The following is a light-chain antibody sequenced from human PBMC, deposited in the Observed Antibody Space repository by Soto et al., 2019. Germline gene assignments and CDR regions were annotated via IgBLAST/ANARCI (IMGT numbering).Light chain of an antibody. V-gene: IGKV3-15*01. CDR2: DAS. CDR1: QSVSSN. CDR3: QQYMNWPT. Sequence: EIVMTQSPATLSVSPGERVTLSCRASQSVSSNLVWYHQKPGQAPRLLIYDASTRATGIPARYSGSGSGTEFTLTISGLQSEDFAVYYCQQYMNWPTFGQGTRLEIK. J-gene: IGKJ5*01.